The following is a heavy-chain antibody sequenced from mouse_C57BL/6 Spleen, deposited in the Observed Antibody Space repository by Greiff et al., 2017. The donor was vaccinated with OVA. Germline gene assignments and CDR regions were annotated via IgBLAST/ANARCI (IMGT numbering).Heavy chain of an antibody. J-gene: IGHJ3*01. CDR3: ARSAYDYDALFAY. Sequence: EVNLVESGGGLVQPGGSLSLSCAASGFTFTDYYMSWVRQPPGKALEWLGFIRNKANGYTTEYSASVKGRFTISRDNSQSILYLQMNALRAEDSATYYCARSAYDYDALFAYWGQGTLVTVSA. CDR2: IRNKANGYTT. CDR1: GFTFTDYY. V-gene: IGHV7-3*01. D-gene: IGHD2-4*01.